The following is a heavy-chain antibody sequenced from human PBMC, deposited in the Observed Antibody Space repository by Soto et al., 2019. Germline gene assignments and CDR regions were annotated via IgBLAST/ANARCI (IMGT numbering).Heavy chain of an antibody. CDR3: ARQQWLVLNAFDI. CDR1: GGSISSYY. Sequence: QVQLQESGPGLVKPSETLSLTCTVSGGSISSYYWSWIRQPPGKGLEWFGYIYYSGSTNYNPSLKSRVTISVDTSKNQFSLKLSSVTAADTAMYYCARQQWLVLNAFDIWGQGTMVTVSS. D-gene: IGHD6-19*01. CDR2: IYYSGST. V-gene: IGHV4-59*01. J-gene: IGHJ3*02.